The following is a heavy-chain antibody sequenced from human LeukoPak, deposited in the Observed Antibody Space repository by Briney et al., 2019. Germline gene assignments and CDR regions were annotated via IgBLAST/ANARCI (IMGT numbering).Heavy chain of an antibody. CDR3: ARRGSDDAFDI. CDR2: ISSSGSTI. Sequence: PGGSLRPSCAAAGFTSSSYKMNWVRQAPGKGLEWVSYISSSGSTIYYADSVKGRFTISRDNAKNSLYLQRNSLRAEETAVYYCARRGSDDAFDIWGQRATVTLSS. V-gene: IGHV3-48*03. J-gene: IGHJ3*02. D-gene: IGHD2-15*01. CDR1: GFTSSSYK.